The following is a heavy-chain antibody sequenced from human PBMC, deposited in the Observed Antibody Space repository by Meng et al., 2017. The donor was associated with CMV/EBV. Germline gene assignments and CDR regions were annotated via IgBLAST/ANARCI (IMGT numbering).Heavy chain of an antibody. Sequence: GESLKISCAASGFTLSGYTMHWVRQAPGKGLEWVALISYDGSTEYYADSVRGRFSISRDNSKNTLYVHMNSLRPEDTGIYYCARDVTTLGYSGMDVWGQGTTVTVSS. D-gene: IGHD4-23*01. J-gene: IGHJ6*02. CDR1: GFTLSGYT. CDR3: ARDVTTLGYSGMDV. V-gene: IGHV3-30*04. CDR2: ISYDGSTE.